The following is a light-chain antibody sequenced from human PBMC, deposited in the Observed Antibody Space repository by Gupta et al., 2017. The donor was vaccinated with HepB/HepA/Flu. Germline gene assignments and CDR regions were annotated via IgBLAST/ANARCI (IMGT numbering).Light chain of an antibody. V-gene: IGKV1-39*01. CDR3: QQSYGSHS. CDR2: SAS. Sequence: DIQMTQSPFSLSASVGDRVTFSCRASQSVSSHLNWYQQKPGKAPKLLIYSASSLQSGVPPRFSGSGSGTDFTLTRTKWRPEDCATYCWQQSYGSHSFGQGTRLEIK. J-gene: IGKJ5*01. CDR1: QSVSSH.